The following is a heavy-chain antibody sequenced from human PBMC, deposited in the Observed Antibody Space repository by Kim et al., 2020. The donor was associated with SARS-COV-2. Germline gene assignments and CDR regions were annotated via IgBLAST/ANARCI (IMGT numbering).Heavy chain of an antibody. CDR2: IYYSGST. CDR3: ARTPPSYDSSGYYYYFDY. D-gene: IGHD3-22*01. Sequence: SETLSLTCTVSGGSISSYYWSWIRQPPGKGLEWIGYIYYSGSTNYNPSLKSRVTISVDTSKNQFSLKLSSVTAADTAVYYCARTPPSYDSSGYYYYFDYWGQGTLVTVSS. J-gene: IGHJ4*02. CDR1: GGSISSYY. V-gene: IGHV4-59*01.